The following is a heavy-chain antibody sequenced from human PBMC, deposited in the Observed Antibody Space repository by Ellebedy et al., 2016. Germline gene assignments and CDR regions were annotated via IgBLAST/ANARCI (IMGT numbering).Heavy chain of an antibody. V-gene: IGHV1-69*13. D-gene: IGHD3-10*02. CDR1: RGTFSSYS. J-gene: IGHJ4*02. Sequence: SVKVSXKASRGTFSSYSINWVRQAPGQELEWMGGIIPIFGTANYAQQFQGRVTITADASTSTAYMELSSLRPGDTAVYYCASLATMLGYWGQGTLVTVSS. CDR3: ASLATMLGY. CDR2: IIPIFGTA.